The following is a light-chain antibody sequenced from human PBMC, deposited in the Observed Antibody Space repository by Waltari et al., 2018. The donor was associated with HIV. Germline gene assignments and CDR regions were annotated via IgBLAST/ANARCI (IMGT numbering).Light chain of an antibody. J-gene: IGKJ1*01. Sequence: DIQMTQSPSTLSASVGDRVTITCRDSQSISTWLAWYQQKPGNAPKLLIYKASSLESGVPSRFSGSGSGTEFTLTISSLQPDDFATYYCQKYNGDSRTFGQGTKVEIK. CDR1: QSISTW. CDR3: QKYNGDSRT. V-gene: IGKV1-5*03. CDR2: KAS.